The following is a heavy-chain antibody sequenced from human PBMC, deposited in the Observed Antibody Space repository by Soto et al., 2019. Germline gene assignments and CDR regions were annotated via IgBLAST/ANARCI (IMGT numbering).Heavy chain of an antibody. Sequence: SETLSLTCAVSSGSISSSNWWSRVRQPPGKGLEWIGAIYHSGSTNYNPSLKSRVTISVDKSKNQFSLKLSSVTAADTAVYYCARGSGSYTSVDYWGQGTLVTVSS. J-gene: IGHJ4*02. CDR3: ARGSGSYTSVDY. D-gene: IGHD3-10*01. CDR1: SGSISSSNW. CDR2: IYHSGST. V-gene: IGHV4-4*02.